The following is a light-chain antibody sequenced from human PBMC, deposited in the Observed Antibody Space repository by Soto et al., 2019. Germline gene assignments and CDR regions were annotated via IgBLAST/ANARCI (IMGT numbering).Light chain of an antibody. CDR1: SSDVGGYNY. J-gene: IGLJ3*02. CDR2: EVS. V-gene: IGLV2-8*01. CDR3: SSYAGIHWV. Sequence: QSALTQPPSASGSPGQSVTISCTGTSSDVGGYNYVSWYQQHPGKAPKLMIYEVSKRPSGVPDRFSGSKSGNTASLTVSGLQAEDEADYYGSSYAGIHWVFGGGTKLTVL.